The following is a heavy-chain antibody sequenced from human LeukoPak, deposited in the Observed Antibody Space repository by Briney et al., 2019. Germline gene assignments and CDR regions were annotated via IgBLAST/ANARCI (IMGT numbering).Heavy chain of an antibody. Sequence: ETPSLTCTVSGGSISSGTYYWSWIRQPRGKGLEWIAYVYYSGSTKYNTSRGGRVTVSADTSKNQFSMKMTSVTAADTAVYYCARTTHPDAKDWPYFDCWGQGTLVTVSS. V-gene: IGHV4-61*01. CDR3: ARTTHPDAKDWPYFDC. CDR1: GGSISSGTYY. D-gene: IGHD3-9*01. J-gene: IGHJ4*02. CDR2: VYYSGST.